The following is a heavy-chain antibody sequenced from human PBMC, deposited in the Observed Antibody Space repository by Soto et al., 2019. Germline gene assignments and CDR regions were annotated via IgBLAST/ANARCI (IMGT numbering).Heavy chain of an antibody. V-gene: IGHV4-59*01. Sequence: QVRLQESGPGLVKPSETLSLTCSVSGDSISSYYWSWIRQPPGKGLEWIGYLYNTGSTIYNPSLKSRVTISVDTSKNLFSLKLNSVTAADTAVYYCARDLWGYCGADCYPLDVWGQGTTVTVSS. CDR3: ARDLWGYCGADCYPLDV. D-gene: IGHD2-21*02. CDR1: GDSISSYY. J-gene: IGHJ6*02. CDR2: LYNTGST.